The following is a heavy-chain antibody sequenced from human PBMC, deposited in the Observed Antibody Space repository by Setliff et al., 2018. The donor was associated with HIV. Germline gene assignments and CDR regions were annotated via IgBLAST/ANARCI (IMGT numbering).Heavy chain of an antibody. J-gene: IGHJ6*02. CDR3: ARDVEHMMDV. V-gene: IGHV1-18*01. CDR2: ISTYSDET. Sequence: ASVKVSCKASGYGFINYGISWVRQAPGQGLEWMGWISTYSDETSYAQKLQGRVTMTTDTSTSTAYMELRRLTFDDTAVYYCARDVEHMMDVWGQGTTVTVSS. CDR1: GYGFINYG.